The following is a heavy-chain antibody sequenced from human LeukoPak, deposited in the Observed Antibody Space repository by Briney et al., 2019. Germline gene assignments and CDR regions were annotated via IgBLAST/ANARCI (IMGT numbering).Heavy chain of an antibody. Sequence: GGSLRLSCAASGFTFSNAWMSWVRQAPGKGLEWVSSISSRSDYIYYADSVKGRFTISRDNAKNSLYLQMNSLRAEDTAVYYCARYSSGFDYWGQGTLVTVSS. J-gene: IGHJ4*02. CDR3: ARYSSGFDY. D-gene: IGHD6-19*01. CDR1: GFTFSNAW. CDR2: ISSRSDYI. V-gene: IGHV3-21*01.